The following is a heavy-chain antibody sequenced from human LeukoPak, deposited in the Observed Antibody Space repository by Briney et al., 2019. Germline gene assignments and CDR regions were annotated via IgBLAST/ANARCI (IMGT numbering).Heavy chain of an antibody. CDR2: INIGGTNT. J-gene: IGHJ5*02. D-gene: IGHD3-10*01. Sequence: GGSLRLSCAASGLTFSDYYMSWIRQAPGKGLEWLSYINIGGTNTHYADSVKGRFTISRDNSKNTLYLQMNSLRAEDTAVYYCAKSTGGSLFDPWGQGTLVTVSS. CDR3: AKSTGGSLFDP. V-gene: IGHV3-11*03. CDR1: GLTFSDYY.